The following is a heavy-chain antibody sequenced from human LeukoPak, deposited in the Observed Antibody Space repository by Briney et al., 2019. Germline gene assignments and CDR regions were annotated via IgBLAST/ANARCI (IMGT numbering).Heavy chain of an antibody. CDR3: ARTSGSYSDNWFDP. D-gene: IGHD1-26*01. CDR2: SSSGSTI. J-gene: IGHJ5*02. Sequence: SSSGSTIYYADSVKGRFTISRDNAKNSLYLQMISLRAEDTAVYYCARTSGSYSDNWFDPWGQGTLVTVSS. V-gene: IGHV3-48*03.